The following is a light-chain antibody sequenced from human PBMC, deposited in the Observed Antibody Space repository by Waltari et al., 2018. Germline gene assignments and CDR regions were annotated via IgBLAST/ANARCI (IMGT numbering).Light chain of an antibody. CDR1: SSDVVAYAY. CDR3: CSYANAKWV. J-gene: IGLJ3*02. V-gene: IGLV2-11*01. CDR2: GVY. Sequence: QSVLTQPRSVSGSPGQSLAISFTDTSSDVVAYAYASWYQQYPGKAPKVMIYGVYKRPSGVPVRFSGSKSGNTASLTISGLQAEDEADYYCCSYANAKWVFGGGTRLTVL.